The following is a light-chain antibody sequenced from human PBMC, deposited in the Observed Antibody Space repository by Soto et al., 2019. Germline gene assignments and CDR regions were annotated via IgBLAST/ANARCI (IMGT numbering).Light chain of an antibody. V-gene: IGLV2-14*03. J-gene: IGLJ3*02. CDR1: SSVVGAHHS. Sequence: QSVLTQPASVSGSPGQSFTIPCTGSSSVVGAHHSVSWYQQHPGKAPKLIIFDVSNRPSGVSNRFSGSKSGNTASLTISGLQPEDEADYYCSSFTDTGTVMFGGGTKVTVL. CDR2: DVS. CDR3: SSFTDTGTVM.